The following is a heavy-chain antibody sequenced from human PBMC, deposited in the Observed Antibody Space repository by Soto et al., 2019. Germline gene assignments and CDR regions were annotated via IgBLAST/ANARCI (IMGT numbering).Heavy chain of an antibody. CDR2: INPSTGAT. V-gene: IGHV1-46*01. CDR1: VLTMLIDY. Sequence: EAPLNRARKAAVLTMLIDYIDWRIHTPRQGLEWMGMINPSTGATRYSQQFRGRVTVTWDTSTSTVYMELSSLRSEDTAVYYCATETIRKYGGLFEYWGQGALVTVSS. D-gene: IGHD5-12*01. J-gene: IGHJ4*02. CDR3: ATETIRKYGGLFEY.